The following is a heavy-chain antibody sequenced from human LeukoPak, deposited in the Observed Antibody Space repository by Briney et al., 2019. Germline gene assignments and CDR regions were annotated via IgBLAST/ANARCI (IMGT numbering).Heavy chain of an antibody. CDR1: SGSISSSSYY. CDR2: IYYSGST. Sequence: SETLSLTCTVSSGSISSSSYYWGWIRQPPGKGLEWIGSIYYSGSTNYNPSLKSRVTISVDTSKNQFSLKLSSVTAADTAVYYCARKTAFDIWGQGTMVTVSS. CDR3: ARKTAFDI. V-gene: IGHV4-39*07. J-gene: IGHJ3*02.